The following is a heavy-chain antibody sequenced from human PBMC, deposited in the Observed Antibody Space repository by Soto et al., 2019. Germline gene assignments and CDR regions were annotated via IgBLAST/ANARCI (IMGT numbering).Heavy chain of an antibody. CDR3: ATRGDASYYYYGMDV. CDR1: GSTFSTYA. Sequence: PGGSLRLSCAGSGSTFSTYAMSWVRQAPGKGLEWVSAISGSGGSAYYVDSVKGRFTISRDNSKNTLFLQMNSLRAEDTAVYYCATRGDASYYYYGMDVWGQGTTVTVSS. V-gene: IGHV3-23*01. D-gene: IGHD3-10*01. CDR2: ISGSGGSA. J-gene: IGHJ6*02.